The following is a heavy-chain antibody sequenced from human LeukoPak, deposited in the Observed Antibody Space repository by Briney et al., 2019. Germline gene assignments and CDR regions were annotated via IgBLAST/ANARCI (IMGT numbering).Heavy chain of an antibody. CDR1: GGSFSGYY. CDR3: ARRYSYGLYYYYYGMDV. Sequence: PSETLSLTCAVYGGSFSGYYWSWIRQPPGKRLEWIGEINHSGSTNYNPSLKSRVTISVDTSKNQFSLKLSSVTAADTAVYYCARRYSYGLYYYYYGMDVWGKGTTVTVSS. D-gene: IGHD5-18*01. V-gene: IGHV4-34*01. CDR2: INHSGST. J-gene: IGHJ6*04.